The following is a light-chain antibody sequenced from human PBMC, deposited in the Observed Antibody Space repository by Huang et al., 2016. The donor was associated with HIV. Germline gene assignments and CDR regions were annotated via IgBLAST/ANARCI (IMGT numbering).Light chain of an antibody. J-gene: IGKJ2*01. CDR3: QQYNNWPPGYT. CDR2: GAT. V-gene: IGKV3-15*01. CDR1: QNVSSK. Sequence: EIVMTQSPATLSVFPGESATLSCRASQNVSSKLAWYQQKPGQAPRLLVYGATTRATGIPVRFSGSGSGTEFTLTISSLQSEDFAVYYCQQYNNWPPGYTFGQGTKLEIK.